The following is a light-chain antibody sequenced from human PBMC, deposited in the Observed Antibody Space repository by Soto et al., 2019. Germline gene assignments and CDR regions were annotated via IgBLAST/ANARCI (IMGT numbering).Light chain of an antibody. CDR3: QQRSNWLT. J-gene: IGKJ4*01. V-gene: IGKV3-11*01. CDR2: GAS. Sequence: EGVLTQSPVTQSLSPGERATLSCRASQSFRGLLAWYQQKPGQAPRLLIYGASNRATGIPDRFSGGGSGTDFTLTISSLEPEDFAVYYCQQRSNWLTFGGGTKVDIK. CDR1: QSFRGL.